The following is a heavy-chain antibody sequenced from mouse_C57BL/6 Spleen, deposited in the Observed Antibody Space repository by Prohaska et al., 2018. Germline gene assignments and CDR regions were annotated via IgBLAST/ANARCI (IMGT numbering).Heavy chain of an antibody. V-gene: IGHV14-2*01. CDR2: IGPEDDET. D-gene: IGHD1-1*02. Sequence: EVSLLPTGPPLAKPGASVLLSLLASAFDIFDYDMHRVTQRNEDGRELIGRIGPEDDETQYAPKFQVKTTITADLSTNTAYLQLSSRTSEDTAVYYCAREEDEDVVFDYWGQGTLVTVSA. CDR3: AREEDEDVVFDY. CDR1: AFDIFDYD. J-gene: IGHJ3*01.